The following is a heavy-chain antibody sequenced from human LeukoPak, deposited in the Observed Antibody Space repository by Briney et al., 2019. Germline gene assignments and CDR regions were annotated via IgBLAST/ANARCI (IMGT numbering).Heavy chain of an antibody. CDR2: ITGSSGTM. D-gene: IGHD6-6*01. CDR3: ARGGTQLVLDY. Sequence: VSSITGSSGTMYYADSVKGRFTISRDNAKNSLYLQMNSLRAEDTAVYYCARGGTQLVLDYWGQGTLVTVSS. V-gene: IGHV3-21*06. J-gene: IGHJ4*02.